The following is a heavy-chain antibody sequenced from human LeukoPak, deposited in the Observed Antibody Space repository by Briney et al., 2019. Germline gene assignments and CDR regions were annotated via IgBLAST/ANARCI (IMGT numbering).Heavy chain of an antibody. D-gene: IGHD3-10*01. CDR2: IYYSGST. V-gene: IGHV4-59*13. Sequence: PSETLSLTCTVSGGSISGYYWSWIRQPPGKGLEWIGYIYYSGSTNYNPSLRSRVTILIDTSKNHFSLRLSSMTAADTAVYYCARVYYASARFPFDYWGQGTLVTVSS. CDR1: GGSISGYY. CDR3: ARVYYASARFPFDY. J-gene: IGHJ4*02.